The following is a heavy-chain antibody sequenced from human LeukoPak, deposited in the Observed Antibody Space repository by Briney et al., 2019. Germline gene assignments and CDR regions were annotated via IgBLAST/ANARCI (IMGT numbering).Heavy chain of an antibody. CDR2: ISYDGSNK. J-gene: IGHJ6*02. Sequence: PGRSLRLSCAASGFIFSKCGMHWVRQAPGKGLEWVAVISYDGSNKNYADSVKGRFTISGDNSENTLYLQMNSLRVEDTAVYYCAKGRGAYYYYAMDVWGQGTTVTVSS. D-gene: IGHD3-16*01. V-gene: IGHV3-30*18. CDR3: AKGRGAYYYYAMDV. CDR1: GFIFSKCG.